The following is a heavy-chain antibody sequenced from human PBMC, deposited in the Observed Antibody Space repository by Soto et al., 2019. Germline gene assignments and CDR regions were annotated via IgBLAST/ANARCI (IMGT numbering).Heavy chain of an antibody. CDR1: GYTFTSYD. D-gene: IGHD3-3*01. Sequence: GASVKVSCKASGYTFTSYDINWVRQATGQGLEWMGWMNPNSGNTGFAQKFQGRVTISKDTSKNQVVLTMTDMDPVDTATYYCARMIFGRNVYYFDYWGQGTLVTVSS. V-gene: IGHV1-8*01. CDR2: MNPNSGNT. CDR3: ARMIFGRNVYYFDY. J-gene: IGHJ4*02.